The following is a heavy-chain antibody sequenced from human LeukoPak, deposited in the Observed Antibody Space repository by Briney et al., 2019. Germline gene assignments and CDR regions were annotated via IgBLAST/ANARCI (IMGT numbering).Heavy chain of an antibody. CDR2: IYYSGST. J-gene: IGHJ4*02. Sequence: SETLSLTCTVSGGSISSGGYYWSWIRQHPGKGLEWIGYIYYSGSTNYNPSLKSRVTISVDTSKNQFSLKLSSVTAADTAVYYCARHGFSYYYDSSGYSLGYYFDYWGQGTLVTVSS. CDR1: GGSISSGGYY. V-gene: IGHV4-61*08. CDR3: ARHGFSYYYDSSGYSLGYYFDY. D-gene: IGHD3-22*01.